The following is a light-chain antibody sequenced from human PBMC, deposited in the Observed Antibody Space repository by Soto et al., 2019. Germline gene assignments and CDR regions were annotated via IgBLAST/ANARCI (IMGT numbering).Light chain of an antibody. V-gene: IGKV2-24*01. CDR2: QIS. J-gene: IGKJ1*01. Sequence: DVVLTQTPLSSPVTLGQPASISCRSSQSLVYSDGNTYLSWLQQRPGQTPRLLIYQISNPFSGVPDRFSGSGARTDFTLKISRVEAEDVGVYYCVQFAHFPRTFGQGTKLDI. CDR3: VQFAHFPRT. CDR1: QSLVYSDGNTY.